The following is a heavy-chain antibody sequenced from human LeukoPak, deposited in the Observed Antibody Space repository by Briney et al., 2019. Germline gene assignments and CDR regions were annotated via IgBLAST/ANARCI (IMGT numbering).Heavy chain of an antibody. V-gene: IGHV5-51*01. J-gene: IGHJ6*02. CDR3: ARQYYDSSGYSPYYYYYGMDV. CDR1: GYSFTSYW. D-gene: IGHD3-22*01. CDR2: IYPGDSDT. Sequence: GESLKISCKGSGYSFTSYWLGWVRQMPGEGLEWMGIIYPGDSDTRYSPSFQGQVTISADKSISTAYLQWSSLKASDTAMYYCARQYYDSSGYSPYYYYYGMDVWGQGTTVTVSS.